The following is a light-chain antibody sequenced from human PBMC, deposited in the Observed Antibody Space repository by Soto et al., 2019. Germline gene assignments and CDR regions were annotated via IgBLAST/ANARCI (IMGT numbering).Light chain of an antibody. V-gene: IGKV4-1*01. CDR2: WAS. Sequence: DIVMTQSPDSLAVSLGERATINCKSSQSVLYSSNNKNYLAWYQHKPGQLPKLLIYWASTRESGVPDRFSGSGSGTDFTLTISSLQAEDVAVYYCQQYYSTPRLTFGGGTKVEIK. J-gene: IGKJ4*01. CDR1: QSVLYSSNNKNY. CDR3: QQYYSTPRLT.